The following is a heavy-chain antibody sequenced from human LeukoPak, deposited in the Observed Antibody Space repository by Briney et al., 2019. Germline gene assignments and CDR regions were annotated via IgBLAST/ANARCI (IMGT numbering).Heavy chain of an antibody. Sequence: SETLSLTCTVSGGSISSYYWNWIRQPPGKGLEWIGYIFYSGITDYNPSLKSRVTISVDTSKKQFSLKLTSVTAADTAVYYCARDSGSYPHWFAPWGQGTLVTVSS. CDR2: IFYSGIT. J-gene: IGHJ5*02. CDR3: ARDSGSYPHWFAP. CDR1: GGSISSYY. D-gene: IGHD1-26*01. V-gene: IGHV4-59*01.